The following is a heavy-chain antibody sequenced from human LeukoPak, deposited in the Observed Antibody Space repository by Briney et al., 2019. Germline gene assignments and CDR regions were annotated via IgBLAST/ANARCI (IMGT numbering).Heavy chain of an antibody. CDR1: GGPFSGYY. V-gene: IGHV4-34*01. D-gene: IGHD5-24*01. Sequence: PSETLSLTCAVYGGPFSGYYWSWIRQPPGKGLEWIGEINHSGSTTYNPSLKSRVTISVDTSKNQFSLKLSSVTAADTAVYYCARENEEMATISVAFDIWGQGTMVTVSS. CDR3: ARENEEMATISVAFDI. J-gene: IGHJ3*02. CDR2: INHSGST.